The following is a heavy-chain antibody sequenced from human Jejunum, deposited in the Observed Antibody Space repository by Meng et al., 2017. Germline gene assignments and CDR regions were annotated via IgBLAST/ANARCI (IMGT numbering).Heavy chain of an antibody. D-gene: IGHD3-10*02. Sequence: QVQLQESGPGLVKPSETLSLTCAVSGGSIESNNWWNWIRQPPGQGLEWIGEVYHSGSTHYNPSLQSRVAISIDNSKNRFSLSLNSVTAADTAIYYCARADYVRYFDLWGRGTLVTVSS. CDR1: GGSIESNNW. J-gene: IGHJ2*01. CDR3: ARADYVRYFDL. CDR2: VYHSGST. V-gene: IGHV4-4*02.